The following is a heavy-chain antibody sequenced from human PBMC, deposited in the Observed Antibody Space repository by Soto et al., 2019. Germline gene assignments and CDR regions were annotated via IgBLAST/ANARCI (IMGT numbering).Heavy chain of an antibody. V-gene: IGHV3-43*01. D-gene: IGHD1-1*01. CDR1: GFTFDDFT. CDR2: ITWDGIVS. J-gene: IGHJ4*02. Sequence: EVQLVESGGVVVQPGGSLRLSCAASGFTFDDFTMHWVRQAPGKGLEWVSFITWDGIVSYYADSVKGRFTISRDNSKNSLYLQMNSLRSEDTALYYCARDLARREVHTYLSHWGQGTLVTVSS. CDR3: ARDLARREVHTYLSH.